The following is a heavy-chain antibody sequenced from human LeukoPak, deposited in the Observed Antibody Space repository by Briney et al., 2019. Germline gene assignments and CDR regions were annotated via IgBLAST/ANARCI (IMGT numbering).Heavy chain of an antibody. J-gene: IGHJ4*02. CDR3: ARGRPRHCSSTSCYNLSYSDY. D-gene: IGHD2-2*02. CDR2: IYYSGST. V-gene: IGHV4-59*01. CDR1: GGSISSYY. Sequence: PSETLSLTCTVSGGSISSYYWSWIRQPPGKGLEWIGYIYYSGSTNYNPSLKSRVTISVDTSKNQFSLKLSSVTAADTAVYYCARGRPRHCSSTSCYNLSYSDYWGQGTLVTVSS.